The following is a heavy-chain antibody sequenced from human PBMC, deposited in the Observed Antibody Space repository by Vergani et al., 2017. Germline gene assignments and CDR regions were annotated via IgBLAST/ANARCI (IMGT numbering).Heavy chain of an antibody. J-gene: IGHJ3*02. V-gene: IGHV3-7*01. CDR3: ARVSRWAAGNAVDI. D-gene: IGHD6-19*01. CDR1: GFTFSSYW. Sequence: EVQLVESGGGLVQPGGSLRLSCAASGFTFSSYWMSWVRQAPGKGLEWVANIKQDGSEKYYVDSVKGRFTISRDNAKNSLYLQMNSLGAEDTAVYYCARVSRWAAGNAVDIWGQGTMVTVSS. CDR2: IKQDGSEK.